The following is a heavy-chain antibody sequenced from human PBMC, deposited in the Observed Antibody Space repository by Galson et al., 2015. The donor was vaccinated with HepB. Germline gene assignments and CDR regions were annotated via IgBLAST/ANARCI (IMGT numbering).Heavy chain of an antibody. CDR3: KTGSVVVVAASVPGLAP. J-gene: IGHJ5*02. CDR2: IRSKAYGGTT. Sequence: SLRLSCAASGFTFGDYAMSWFRQAPGKRLEWVGFIRSKAYGGTTEYAASVKGRFTISRDDSKSIAYLQMNSLKTEDTAVYYCKTGSVVVVAASVPGLAPRGQGTLVTVSS. V-gene: IGHV3-49*03. D-gene: IGHD2-15*01. CDR1: GFTFGDYA.